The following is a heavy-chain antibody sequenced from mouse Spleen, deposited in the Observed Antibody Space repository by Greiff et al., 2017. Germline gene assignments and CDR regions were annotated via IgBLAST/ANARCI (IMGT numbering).Heavy chain of an antibody. D-gene: IGHD3-3*01. V-gene: IGHV1-69*01. Sequence: VQLQQPGAELVMPGASVKLSCKASGYTFTSYWMHWVKQRPGQGLEWIGEIDPSDSYTNYNQKFKGKATLTVDKSSSTAYMQLSSLTSEDSAVYYCARPGRGTRYFDYWGQGTTLTVSS. CDR3: ARPGRGTRYFDY. CDR1: GYTFTSYW. J-gene: IGHJ2*01. CDR2: IDPSDSYT.